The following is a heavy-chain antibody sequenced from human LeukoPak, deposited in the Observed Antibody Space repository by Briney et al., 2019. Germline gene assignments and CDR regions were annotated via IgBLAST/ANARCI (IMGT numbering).Heavy chain of an antibody. CDR3: ARWAQPYHYYYMDV. V-gene: IGHV1-18*01. Sequence: ASVKVSCKASGYTFTSYGISWVRQAPGQGLEWMGWISTYNDNTNYAQNLQGRVTMTTDTSTSTAYMELRSLRSDDTAVYYCARWAQPYHYYYMDVWGKGTTVTISS. J-gene: IGHJ6*03. CDR2: ISTYNDNT. CDR1: GYTFTSYG.